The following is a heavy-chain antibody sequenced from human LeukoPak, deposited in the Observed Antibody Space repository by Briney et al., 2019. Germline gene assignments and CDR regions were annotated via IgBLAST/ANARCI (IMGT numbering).Heavy chain of an antibody. CDR1: GYTFTSYG. CDR3: ARDGGDYYDSSGYYSNNWFDP. CDR2: ISAYNGNT. Sequence: ASVKVSCKASGYTFTSYGISWVRQAPGQGLEWTGWISAYNGNTNYAQKLQGRVTMTTDTSTSTAYMELRSLRSDDTAVYYCARDGGDYYDSSGYYSNNWFDPWGQGTLVTVSS. J-gene: IGHJ5*02. V-gene: IGHV1-18*01. D-gene: IGHD3-22*01.